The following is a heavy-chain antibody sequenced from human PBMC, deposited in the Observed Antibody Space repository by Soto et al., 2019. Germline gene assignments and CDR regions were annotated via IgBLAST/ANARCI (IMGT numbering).Heavy chain of an antibody. Sequence: QVQLVQTGAEVKKPGSSVKVSCKASGGTFSSYAISWVRQAPGQGLEWMGGIIPIFGTANYAQKFQGRVTITADEFTRTAYMELSSLRSEDTAVYYCAINRPRRYSYVYFDYWGQGTLVTVSS. CDR3: AINRPRRYSYVYFDY. CDR2: IIPIFGTA. CDR1: GGTFSSYA. J-gene: IGHJ4*02. D-gene: IGHD5-18*01. V-gene: IGHV1-69*01.